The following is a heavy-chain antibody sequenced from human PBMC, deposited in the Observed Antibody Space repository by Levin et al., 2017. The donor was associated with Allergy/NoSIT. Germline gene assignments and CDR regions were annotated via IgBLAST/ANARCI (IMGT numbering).Heavy chain of an antibody. Sequence: SETLSLTCTVSGGSISSYYWSWIRQPPGKGLEWIGYIYYSGSTNYNPSLKSRVTISVDTSKNQFSLKLSSVTAADTAVYYCARGRQPGYSSGGPEQDAFDSWGQGTMVTVSS. V-gene: IGHV4-59*01. CDR3: ARGRQPGYSSGGPEQDAFDS. CDR1: GGSISSYY. CDR2: IYYSGST. D-gene: IGHD6-19*01. J-gene: IGHJ3*02.